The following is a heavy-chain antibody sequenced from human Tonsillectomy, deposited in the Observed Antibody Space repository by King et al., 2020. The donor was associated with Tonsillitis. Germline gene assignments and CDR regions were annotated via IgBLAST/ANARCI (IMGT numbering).Heavy chain of an antibody. CDR1: GITFSTYA. Sequence: VQLVESGGGLIQPGGSLRLSCGASGITFSTYAMGWVRQAPGKGLEWVSSISGTGGSTSYADSVKGRFTISRDNSKNTLLLQMNSLRAEDTAVYYCAKSRGTGYSYGVIDYWGQGTLVTVSS. CDR2: ISGTGGST. V-gene: IGHV3-23*04. J-gene: IGHJ4*02. D-gene: IGHD5-18*01. CDR3: AKSRGTGYSYGVIDY.